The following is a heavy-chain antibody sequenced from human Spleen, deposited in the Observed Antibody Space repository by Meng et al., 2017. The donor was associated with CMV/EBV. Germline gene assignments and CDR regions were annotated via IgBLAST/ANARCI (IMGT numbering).Heavy chain of an antibody. D-gene: IGHD2-2*01. CDR2: ISGRGGSA. J-gene: IGHJ3*02. CDR3: ARRLFLGYCSSTNCWGAFDI. Sequence: GESLKISCAASGFNFSSYAMNWVRQAPGKGLEWVSVISGRGGSAYYADSVNGRFTISRDNSENTLYLQMNSLRVEDTAVYYCARRLFLGYCSSTNCWGAFDIWGQGTMVTVSS. V-gene: IGHV3-23*01. CDR1: GFNFSSYA.